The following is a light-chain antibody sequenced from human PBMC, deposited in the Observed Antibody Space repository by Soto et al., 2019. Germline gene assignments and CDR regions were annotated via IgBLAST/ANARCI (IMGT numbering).Light chain of an antibody. CDR2: LDRSGSY. J-gene: IGLJ3*02. CDR1: SGHSTYI. CDR3: ETWYSNTHKV. V-gene: IGLV4-60*03. Sequence: QSVLTQSSSASASLGSSVKLTCILSSGHSTYIIAWHQQQPGKAPRFLMTLDRSGSYNRGSGVPDRFSGSSSGADRYLTIRNLQSEDEGDYYCETWYSNTHKVFGGGTKLTVL.